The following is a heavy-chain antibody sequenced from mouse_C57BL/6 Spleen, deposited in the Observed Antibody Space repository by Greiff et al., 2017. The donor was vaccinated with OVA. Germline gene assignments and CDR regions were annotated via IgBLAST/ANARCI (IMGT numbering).Heavy chain of an antibody. CDR3: ARGGNYYSNLYAMDY. Sequence: EVQLQQSGPELVKPGASVKISCKASGYTFTDYYMNWVKQSHGKSLEWIGDINPNNGGTSYNQKFKGKATLTVDKSSSTAYMELRSLTSEDSAVYYCARGGNYYSNLYAMDYWGQGTSVTVSS. D-gene: IGHD2-5*01. V-gene: IGHV1-26*01. CDR1: GYTFTDYY. CDR2: INPNNGGT. J-gene: IGHJ4*01.